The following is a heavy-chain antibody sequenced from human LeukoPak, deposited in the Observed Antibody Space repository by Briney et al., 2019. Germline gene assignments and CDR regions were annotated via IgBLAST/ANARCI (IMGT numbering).Heavy chain of an antibody. D-gene: IGHD3-22*01. CDR3: ARVGYYYDSSGYYAPDY. CDR1: GGSFSGYY. J-gene: IGHJ4*02. Sequence: SETLSLTCAVYGGSFSGYYWSWIRQPPGKGLEWIGEINHSGSTNYNPSLKSRVTISVDTSKNQFSLKLSSVTAVDTAVYYCARVGYYYDSSGYYAPDYWGQGTLVTVSS. CDR2: INHSGST. V-gene: IGHV4-34*01.